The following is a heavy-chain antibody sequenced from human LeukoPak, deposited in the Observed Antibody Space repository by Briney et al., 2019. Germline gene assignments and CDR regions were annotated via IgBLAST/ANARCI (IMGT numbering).Heavy chain of an antibody. D-gene: IGHD3/OR15-3a*01. CDR2: IYHSGST. Sequence: PSETLSLTCTVSGYSISSGYYWGWIRPPPGKGLEWIGSIYHSGSTYYNPSLKSRVTMSVDTSKNQFSLKLSSVTAADTAVYYCARVWTYYYYYYMDVWGKGTTVTVSS. J-gene: IGHJ6*03. V-gene: IGHV4-38-2*02. CDR1: GYSISSGYY. CDR3: ARVWTYYYYYYMDV.